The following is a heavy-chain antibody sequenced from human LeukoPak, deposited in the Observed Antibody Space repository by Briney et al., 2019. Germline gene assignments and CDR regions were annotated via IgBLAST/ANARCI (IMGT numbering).Heavy chain of an antibody. J-gene: IGHJ3*02. CDR2: ISSSSSYI. D-gene: IGHD3-22*01. Sequence: PGRSLRLSCAASGFTFSSYSMNWVRQAPGKGLEWVSSISSSSSYIYYADSVKGRFTISRDNAKNSLYLQMNSLRAEDTAVYYCARGRVYYYDSSGYYFGGDDAFDIWGQGTMVTVSS. V-gene: IGHV3-21*01. CDR3: ARGRVYYYDSSGYYFGGDDAFDI. CDR1: GFTFSSYS.